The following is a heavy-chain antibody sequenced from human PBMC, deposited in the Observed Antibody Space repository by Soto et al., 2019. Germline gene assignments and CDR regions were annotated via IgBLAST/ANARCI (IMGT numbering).Heavy chain of an antibody. V-gene: IGHV3-30*18. J-gene: IGHJ6*02. CDR2: ISYDGSNK. D-gene: IGHD1-26*01. Sequence: GGSLRLSCAASGFTFSSYGMHWVRQAPGKGLEWVAVISYDGSNKYYADSVKGRFTISRDNSKNTLYLQMNSLRAEDTAVYYCAKDGGSSQGVRHYYGMDVWGQGTTVTVSS. CDR3: AKDGGSSQGVRHYYGMDV. CDR1: GFTFSSYG.